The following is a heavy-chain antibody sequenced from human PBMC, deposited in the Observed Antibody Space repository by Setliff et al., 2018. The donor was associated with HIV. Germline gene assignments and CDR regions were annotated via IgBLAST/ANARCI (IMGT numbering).Heavy chain of an antibody. CDR2: IQVSGST. J-gene: IGHJ3*01. CDR1: GGSMNANH. Sequence: SETRSLTCTVSGGSMNANHWSWIRQSPGKGPEWIAYIQVSGSTYFNPSLSSRVTISIDTSNNQFSLRLSSVPAADTAVYYCARTGYAFDVWGLGTMVTVSS. CDR3: ARTGYAFDV. V-gene: IGHV4-59*08.